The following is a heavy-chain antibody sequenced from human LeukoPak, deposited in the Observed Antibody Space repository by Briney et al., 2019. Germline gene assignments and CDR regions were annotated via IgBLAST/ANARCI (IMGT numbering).Heavy chain of an antibody. J-gene: IGHJ4*02. CDR1: DGSISSYS. CDR2: IHHSGSS. D-gene: IGHD1-14*01. Sequence: SETLSLTCTVSDGSISSYSWSWIRQPPGKGLEWIGDIHHSGSSNYNPSLKSRVTISVDTPKKQFSLQLSSVTAADTAVYYCARMNFYKNLWSRNPKPAYYFDYWGQGTLVTVSS. CDR3: ARMNFYKNLWSRNPKPAYYFDY. V-gene: IGHV4-59*01.